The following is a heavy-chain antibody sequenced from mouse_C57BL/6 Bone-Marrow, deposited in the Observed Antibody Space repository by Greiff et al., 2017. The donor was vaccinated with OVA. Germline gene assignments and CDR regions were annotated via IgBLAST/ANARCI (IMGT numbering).Heavy chain of an antibody. D-gene: IGHD1-1*01. Sequence: EVQRVESGGGLVKPGGSLKLSCAASGFTFSDYGMHWVRQAPEKGLEWVAYISSGSSTIYYADTVKGRFTISRDNATNTLFLQMTSLRSEDTAMYYCARGTVVGYFDVWGTGTTVTVSS. CDR3: ARGTVVGYFDV. V-gene: IGHV5-17*01. J-gene: IGHJ1*03. CDR1: GFTFSDYG. CDR2: ISSGSSTI.